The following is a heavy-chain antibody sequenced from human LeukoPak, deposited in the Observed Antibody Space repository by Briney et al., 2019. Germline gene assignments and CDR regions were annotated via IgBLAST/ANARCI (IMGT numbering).Heavy chain of an antibody. CDR2: IYYTGST. V-gene: IGHV4-39*07. J-gene: IGHJ4*02. CDR1: GGSISSSSYY. Sequence: SETLSLTCTVSGGSISSSSYYWGWIRQPPGKGLEWIGSIYYTGSTNYNPSLKSRVTISVDTSKNQFSLKLSSVTAADTAVYYCARGPYYYDSSGYHDYWGQGTLVTVSS. CDR3: ARGPYYYDSSGYHDY. D-gene: IGHD3-22*01.